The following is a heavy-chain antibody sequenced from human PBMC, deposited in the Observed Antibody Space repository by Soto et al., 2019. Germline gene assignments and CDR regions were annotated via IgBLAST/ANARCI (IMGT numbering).Heavy chain of an antibody. V-gene: IGHV4-59*01. D-gene: IGHD6-13*01. CDR1: GGSISRYY. CDR3: ARDVITTAGTGGFDY. CDR2: IYYSGST. J-gene: IGHJ4*02. Sequence: QVQLQESGPGLVKPSETLSLTCTVSGGSISRYYWSWIRQPPGKGLEWIGYIYYSGSTNHNPSLKSRVTISVDTSKNQFSLKLSSVTAADTAVYYCARDVITTAGTGGFDYWGQGTLVTVSS.